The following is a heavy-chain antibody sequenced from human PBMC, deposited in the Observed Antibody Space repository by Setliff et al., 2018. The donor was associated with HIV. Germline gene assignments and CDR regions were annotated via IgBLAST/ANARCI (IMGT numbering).Heavy chain of an antibody. Sequence: PGGSLRLPCAASGFTVSTYYMSWVRQAPGKGLEWVSTIYSDGSTYHADSVNGRFTLSRDISENALYLQIDSLRPEDTAVYYCARLRLYNSALDYWGQGTLVTV. CDR2: IYSDGST. CDR1: GFTVSTYY. V-gene: IGHV3-66*02. J-gene: IGHJ4*02. CDR3: ARLRLYNSALDY. D-gene: IGHD3-10*01.